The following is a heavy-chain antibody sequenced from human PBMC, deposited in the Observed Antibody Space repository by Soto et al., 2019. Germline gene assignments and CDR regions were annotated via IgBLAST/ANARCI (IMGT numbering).Heavy chain of an antibody. CDR1: GYSFTRYG. J-gene: IGHJ6*02. Sequence: QVQLVQSGAEVKKPGASVKVSCKASGYSFTRYGISWVRQAPGQGLEWMGWISGYNANTNYPENLQGRVTMTTDTSTSTAYMEVRNLISDETAGYYCARMGDVPYYYYGLDVWGQGTTVTVSS. D-gene: IGHD3-16*01. CDR3: ARMGDVPYYYYGLDV. V-gene: IGHV1-18*01. CDR2: ISGYNANT.